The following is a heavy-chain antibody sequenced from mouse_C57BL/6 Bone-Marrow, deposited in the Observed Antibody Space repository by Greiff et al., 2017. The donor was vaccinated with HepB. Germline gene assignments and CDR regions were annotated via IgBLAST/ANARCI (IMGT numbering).Heavy chain of an antibody. CDR2: ISYSGST. CDR3: ARSHSNYESAMDY. D-gene: IGHD2-5*01. CDR1: GYSITSDY. Sequence: EVQLQQSGPGLAKPSQTLSLTCSVPGYSITSDYWNWIRKFPGNKLEYMGYISYSGSTYYNPSLKSRISITRDTSKNQYYLQLNSVTTEDTATYYCARSHSNYESAMDYWGQGTSVTVSS. V-gene: IGHV3-8*01. J-gene: IGHJ4*01.